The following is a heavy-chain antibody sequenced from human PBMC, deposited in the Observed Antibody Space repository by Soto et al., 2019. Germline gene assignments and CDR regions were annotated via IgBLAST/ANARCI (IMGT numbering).Heavy chain of an antibody. CDR2: IYATGTT. V-gene: IGHV4-4*07. CDR1: GASISGFY. J-gene: IGHJ5*02. CDR3: VRDGTKTLRDWFDP. D-gene: IGHD1-1*01. Sequence: SETLSLTCTVSGASISGFYWSWIRKYAGKGLEWIGRIYATGTTDYNPSLKSRVMMSVDTSKRQFSLKLRSVTAADTAVYYCVRDGTKTLRDWFDPWGQGISVTVSS.